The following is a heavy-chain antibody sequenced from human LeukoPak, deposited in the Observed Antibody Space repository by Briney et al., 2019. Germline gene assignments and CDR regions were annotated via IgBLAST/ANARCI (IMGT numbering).Heavy chain of an antibody. J-gene: IGHJ6*03. V-gene: IGHV1-69*05. CDR1: GGTFSSYA. CDR3: ASSTVTKFYYYYYMDV. Sequence: SVKVSCEASGGTFSSYAISWVRQAPGQGLEWMGGIIPIFGTANYAQKFQGRVTITTDESTSTAYMELSSLRSEDTAVYYCASSTVTKFYYYYYMDVWGKGTTVTVSS. D-gene: IGHD4-17*01. CDR2: IIPIFGTA.